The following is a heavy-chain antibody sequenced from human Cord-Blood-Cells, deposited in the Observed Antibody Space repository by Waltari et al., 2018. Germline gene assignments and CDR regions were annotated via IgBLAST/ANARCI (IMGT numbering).Heavy chain of an antibody. CDR2: IYHSGGT. D-gene: IGHD3-16*02. V-gene: IGHV4-38-2*02. J-gene: IGHJ5*02. CDR1: GYSISSGYY. CDR3: AGVPFWLYQGWFDP. Sequence: QVQLQESGPGLVKPSETLSLTCTVSGYSISSGYYWGWIRQPPGKGLEWIGSIYHSGGTYYNPSRKSRVTISVDTSKNQFSLKLSSVTAADTAVYYCAGVPFWLYQGWFDPWGQGTLVTVSS.